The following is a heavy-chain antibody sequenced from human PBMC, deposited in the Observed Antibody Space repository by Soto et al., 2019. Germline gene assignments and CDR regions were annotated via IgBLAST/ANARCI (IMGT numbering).Heavy chain of an antibody. CDR1: GFTFGSYA. Sequence: GGSLRLSCAASGFTFGSYAMSWVRQAPGRGLEWVSVINSRGDSTYYAAPVKGRFTIGRDNSKNTLYPQMNSLRAEDTAVYFCARDPIAVAGPAPYYFDSWGQGTLVTVSS. V-gene: IGHV3-23*01. CDR2: INSRGDST. CDR3: ARDPIAVAGPAPYYFDS. J-gene: IGHJ4*02. D-gene: IGHD6-19*01.